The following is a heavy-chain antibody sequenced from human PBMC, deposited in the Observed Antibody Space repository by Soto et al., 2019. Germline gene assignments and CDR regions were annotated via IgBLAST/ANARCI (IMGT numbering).Heavy chain of an antibody. J-gene: IGHJ4*02. CDR2: ISKSDYT. CDR1: GFAFNNYG. D-gene: IGHD3-9*01. CDR3: AREDILGVRSFDY. Sequence: GGSLRLSCTVSGFAFNNYGINWVRQAPGKGLEWVSSISKSDYTYYSDSVKGRFTISRDNAKNSVSLQMNSLRDEDTAVYYCAREDILGVRSFDYWGQGTLVTVSS. V-gene: IGHV3-21*01.